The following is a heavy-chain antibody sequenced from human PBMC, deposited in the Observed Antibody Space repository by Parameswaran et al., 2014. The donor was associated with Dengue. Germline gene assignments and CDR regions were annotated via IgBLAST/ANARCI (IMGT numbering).Heavy chain of an antibody. CDR2: INAGNGNR. CDR3: ARSDVPPDYDYMWGSYRPSGMDV. J-gene: IGHJ6*02. D-gene: IGHD3-16*02. V-gene: IGHV1-3*01. Sequence: WVRQAPGQGLEWMGWINAGNGNRKYSQKLQGRVTITRDTSASTAYMELSSLRSEDTAVYYCARSDVPPDYDYMWGSYRPSGMDVWGQGTTVTVSS.